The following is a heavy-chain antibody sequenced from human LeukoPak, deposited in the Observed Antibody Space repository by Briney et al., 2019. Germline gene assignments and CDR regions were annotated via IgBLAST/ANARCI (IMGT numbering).Heavy chain of an antibody. J-gene: IGHJ4*02. Sequence: SVKVSCKASGGTFSSYAISWVRQATGQGLEWMGGIIPIFGTANYAQKFQGRVTITADKSTSTAYMELSSLRSEDTAMYYCARQARWGPYYFDYWGQGTLVTVSS. CDR3: ARQARWGPYYFDY. V-gene: IGHV1-69*06. CDR2: IIPIFGTA. CDR1: GGTFSSYA. D-gene: IGHD7-27*01.